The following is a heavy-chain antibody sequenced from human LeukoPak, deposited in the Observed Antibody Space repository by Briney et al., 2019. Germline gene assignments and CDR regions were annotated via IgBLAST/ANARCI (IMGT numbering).Heavy chain of an antibody. CDR1: GYTFTSYG. Sequence: ASVKVSCKASGYTFTSYGISWVRQAPGQGLEWMGWISAYNGNTNYAQKLQGRVTMTTDTSTSTAYMELRSLRSDDTAVYYCAGSSGDDYSNRRWAWYFDLWGRGTLVTVSS. D-gene: IGHD4-11*01. CDR3: AGSSGDDYSNRRWAWYFDL. J-gene: IGHJ2*01. CDR2: ISAYNGNT. V-gene: IGHV1-18*01.